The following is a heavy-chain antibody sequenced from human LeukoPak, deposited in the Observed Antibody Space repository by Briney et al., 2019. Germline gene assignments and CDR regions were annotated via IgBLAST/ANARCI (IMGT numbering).Heavy chain of an antibody. CDR2: IYTSGST. CDR3: ARELQLGYCSGGSCYSSSHFDY. D-gene: IGHD2-15*01. V-gene: IGHV4-61*02. CDR1: GGSISSGSYY. Sequence: SQTLSLTCTASGGSISSGSYYWSWIRQPAGKGLEWIGRIYTSGSTNYNPSLKSRVTISVDTSKDQFSLKLSSVTAADTAVYYCARELQLGYCSGGSCYSSSHFDYWGQGTLVTVSS. J-gene: IGHJ4*02.